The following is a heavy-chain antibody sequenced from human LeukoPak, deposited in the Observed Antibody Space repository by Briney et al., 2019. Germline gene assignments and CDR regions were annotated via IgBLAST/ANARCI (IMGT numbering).Heavy chain of an antibody. Sequence: ASVKVSCKASGYTFTGYYMHWVRQAPGQGLEWMGWINPNSGGTNYAQKFQGRVTMTRDTSISTAYMELSRLRSDDTAVYYCARDYYGSGSLFDPWGQGTLVTVSS. J-gene: IGHJ5*02. CDR3: ARDYYGSGSLFDP. V-gene: IGHV1-2*02. CDR2: INPNSGGT. CDR1: GYTFTGYY. D-gene: IGHD3-10*01.